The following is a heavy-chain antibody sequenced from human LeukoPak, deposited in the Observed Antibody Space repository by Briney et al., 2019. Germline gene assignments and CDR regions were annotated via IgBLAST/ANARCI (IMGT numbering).Heavy chain of an antibody. J-gene: IGHJ4*02. CDR2: VYHGGSS. CDR1: GYSISSGFY. Sequence: SETLSPTCTVSGYSISSGFYWGWIRQPPGKGLEWIGNVYHGGSSYYNPSLKSRVTISVDTSKNQFSLNLYSVTAADTAVYYCARRVGSSDCFDYWGQGTLVTVSS. CDR3: ARRVGSSDCFDY. D-gene: IGHD6-6*01. V-gene: IGHV4-38-2*02.